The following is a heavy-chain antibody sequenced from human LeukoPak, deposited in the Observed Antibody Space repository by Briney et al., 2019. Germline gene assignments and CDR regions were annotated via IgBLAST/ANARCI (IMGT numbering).Heavy chain of an antibody. J-gene: IGHJ4*02. D-gene: IGHD1-1*01. CDR3: ARVGDWNDLVY. Sequence: SETLSLTCTVSGGSVSSYYWSWIRQPPGKGLEWIAYIYYSGSTKYNPSLKSRVTISLDRSKNQFSLKLRSVTAAGTAVYYCARVGDWNDLVYWGQGTLVTVSS. CDR2: IYYSGST. V-gene: IGHV4-59*08. CDR1: GGSVSSYY.